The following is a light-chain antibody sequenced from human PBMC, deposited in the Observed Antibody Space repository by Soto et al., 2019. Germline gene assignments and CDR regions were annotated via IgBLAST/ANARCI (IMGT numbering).Light chain of an antibody. J-gene: IGLJ1*01. CDR2: EGT. Sequence: QSVLTQPASVSGSPGQSITISCTGTSSDIGTYNLVSWYQHHPGKAPKLMIYEGTKRPSGVSNRFSGSKSGNTASLTISGLQAEDEADYYCCSYASSFTYVFGTGTKVTVL. CDR3: CSYASSFTYV. CDR1: SSDIGTYNL. V-gene: IGLV2-23*01.